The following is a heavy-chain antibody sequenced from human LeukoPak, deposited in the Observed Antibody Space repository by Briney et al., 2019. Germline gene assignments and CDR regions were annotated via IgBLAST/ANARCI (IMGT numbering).Heavy chain of an antibody. V-gene: IGHV3-7*01. Sequence: GGSLRLSCAASGFTFSSDWMSWVRQAPGKGLEWVANIKQDGSEKYYVDSVKGRFTISRDNAKNSLYLQMNSLRAEDTAVYYCASENFGTAPFNWFDPWGQGTLVTVSS. CDR3: ASENFGTAPFNWFDP. D-gene: IGHD3-3*01. J-gene: IGHJ5*02. CDR1: GFTFSSDW. CDR2: IKQDGSEK.